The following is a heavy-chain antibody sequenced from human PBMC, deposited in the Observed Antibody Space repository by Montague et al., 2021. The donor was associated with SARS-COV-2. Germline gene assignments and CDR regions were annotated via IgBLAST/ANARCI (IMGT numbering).Heavy chain of an antibody. CDR1: RGSVKSYY. J-gene: IGHJ4*03. V-gene: IGHV4-34*01. CDR2: INHSGTT. CDR3: ARGRPVQGWILHFESVSSGGLDL. D-gene: IGHD2-8*02. Sequence: SETLSLTCAVYRGSVKSYYWTWIRQAPGKRLAWIGEINHSGTTNYNPSLKSRVTMSIDASKRQFSLRLNSVSAADTAVYFCARGRPVQGWILHFESVSSGGLDLWAPGSLVTVSP.